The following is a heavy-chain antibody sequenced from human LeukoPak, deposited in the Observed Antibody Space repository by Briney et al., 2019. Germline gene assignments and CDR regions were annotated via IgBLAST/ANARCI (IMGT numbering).Heavy chain of an antibody. Sequence: GRSLRLSCAASGFTLSSHSMSWVRQAPGKGLEWISYISSSSSNIYYADSVKGRFTISRDNAKNSLYLQMNSLKDEDTAVYYCARLLYSSSRWAFCDYWGQGTLVTVSS. CDR1: GFTLSSHS. J-gene: IGHJ4*02. D-gene: IGHD6-13*01. V-gene: IGHV3-48*02. CDR2: ISSSSSNI. CDR3: ARLLYSSSRWAFCDY.